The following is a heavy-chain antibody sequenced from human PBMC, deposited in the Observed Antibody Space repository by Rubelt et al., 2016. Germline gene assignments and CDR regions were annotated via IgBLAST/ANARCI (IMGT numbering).Heavy chain of an antibody. CDR2: ISYDGSNK. V-gene: IGHV3-30*04. J-gene: IGHJ4*02. CDR1: EFTFSSYA. CDR3: ARDLSTGYFDY. D-gene: IGHD2-8*02. Sequence: SEFTFSSYAMHWVRQAPGKGLEWVAVISYDGSNKYYADSVKVRFTISRDNSKNTLYLQMNSLRAEDTAVYYCARDLSTGYFDYWGQGTLVTVSS.